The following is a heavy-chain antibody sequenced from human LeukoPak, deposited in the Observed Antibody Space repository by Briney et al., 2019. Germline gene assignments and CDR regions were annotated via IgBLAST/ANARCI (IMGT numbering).Heavy chain of an antibody. J-gene: IGHJ6*03. V-gene: IGHV5-51*01. CDR3: ARAGDSSGYYPYYYYYYMDV. CDR1: GYSFTSYW. Sequence: GESLKISCKGSGYSFTSYWIGWVRQMPRKGLEWMGIIYPGDSDTRYSPSFQGQVTTSADTSISTAYLQWSSLKASDTAMYYCARAGDSSGYYPYYYYYYMDVWGKGTTVTVSS. D-gene: IGHD3-22*01. CDR2: IYPGDSDT.